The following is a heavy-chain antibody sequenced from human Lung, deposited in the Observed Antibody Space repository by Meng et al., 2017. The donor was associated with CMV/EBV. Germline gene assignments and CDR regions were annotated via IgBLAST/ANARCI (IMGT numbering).Heavy chain of an antibody. J-gene: IGHJ4*02. Sequence: GGSLRLXXAASGFSFRSYEMHWVRQAPGKGLEWVAYISSGDSPTYYTDSVKGRFAISRDNAKDSLFLQMNSLRVDDTAIYFCARMYSGARPFDSWGQGTLVTVSS. V-gene: IGHV3-48*03. CDR1: GFSFRSYE. CDR3: ARMYSGARPFDS. D-gene: IGHD2-21*01. CDR2: ISSGDSPT.